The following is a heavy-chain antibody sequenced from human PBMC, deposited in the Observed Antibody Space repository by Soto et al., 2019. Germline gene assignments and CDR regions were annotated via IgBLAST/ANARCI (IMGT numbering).Heavy chain of an antibody. D-gene: IGHD5-12*01. CDR2: ISSSGSTI. Sequence: GGSLRLSCAASGFTFSDYYMSWIRQAPGKGLEWVSYISSSGSTIYYADSVKGRFTISRDNAKNSLYLQMNSLRAEDTAVYYCAGGYSGYDSGVPLEYYFDYWGQGTLVTVSS. CDR3: AGGYSGYDSGVPLEYYFDY. J-gene: IGHJ4*02. V-gene: IGHV3-11*01. CDR1: GFTFSDYY.